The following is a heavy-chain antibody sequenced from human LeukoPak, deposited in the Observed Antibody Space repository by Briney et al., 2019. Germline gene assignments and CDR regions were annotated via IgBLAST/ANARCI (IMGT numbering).Heavy chain of an antibody. D-gene: IGHD3-10*01. J-gene: IGHJ6*02. CDR2: ISYDGSNI. CDR3: ATLRLMARGVKYDSHGMDV. V-gene: IGHV3-30*03. Sequence: GGSLRLSCAASGFRFSTYAMHWVRQVPGKGLEWVAVISYDGSNIYYVDSLKGRFTTSRDTSKNTLYLQMNSLRAEDTAVYYCATLRLMARGVKYDSHGMDVWGQGTTVTVSS. CDR1: GFRFSTYA.